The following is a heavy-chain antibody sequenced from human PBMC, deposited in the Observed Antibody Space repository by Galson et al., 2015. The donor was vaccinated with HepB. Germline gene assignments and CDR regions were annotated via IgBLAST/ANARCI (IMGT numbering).Heavy chain of an antibody. CDR2: INHSGST. J-gene: IGHJ4*02. D-gene: IGHD2-2*01. CDR3: ARDYCSSTSCKFDY. CDR1: GGSFSGYY. Sequence: SETLSLTCAVYGGSFSGYYWSWIRQPPGKGLEWIGEINHSGSTNYNPSLKSRVTISVDTSKNQSSLKLSSVTAADTAVYYYARDYCSSTSCKFDYWGQGTLVTVSS. V-gene: IGHV4-34*01.